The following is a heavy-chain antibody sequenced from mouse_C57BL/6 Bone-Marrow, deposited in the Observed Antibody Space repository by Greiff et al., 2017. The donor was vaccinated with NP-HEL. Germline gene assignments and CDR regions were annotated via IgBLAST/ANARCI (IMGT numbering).Heavy chain of an antibody. CDR3: ARSPYGSSCYWYFDV. CDR2: IDPNSGGT. D-gene: IGHD1-1*01. Sequence: QVQLQQSGAELVKPGASVKMSCKASGYTFTSYWMHWVKQRPGRGLEWIGRIDPNSGGTKYNEKFKSKATLTVDKPSSTAYMQLSSLTSEDSAVYYCARSPYGSSCYWYFDVWGTGTTVTVSS. J-gene: IGHJ1*03. V-gene: IGHV1-72*01. CDR1: GYTFTSYW.